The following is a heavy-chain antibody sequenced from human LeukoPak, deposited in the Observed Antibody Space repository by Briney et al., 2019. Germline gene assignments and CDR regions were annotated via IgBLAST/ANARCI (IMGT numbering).Heavy chain of an antibody. Sequence: ASVKVSCKASGYTFTSYYMHWVRQAPGQGLEWMGIINPSGGSTSYAQKFQGRVTMTRDTSTSTVYMELSSLRSEDTAVYYCARDGGDIVVVPAAGGFDPWGQGTLVTVS. V-gene: IGHV1-46*01. D-gene: IGHD2-2*01. CDR2: INPSGGST. CDR3: ARDGGDIVVVPAAGGFDP. J-gene: IGHJ5*02. CDR1: GYTFTSYY.